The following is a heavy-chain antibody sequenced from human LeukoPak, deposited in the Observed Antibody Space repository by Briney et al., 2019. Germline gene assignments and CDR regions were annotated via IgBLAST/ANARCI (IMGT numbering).Heavy chain of an antibody. J-gene: IGHJ4*02. Sequence: PGGSLRLSCAASGFSFSTYWMRWARQTPGKRLEWVANIKGDGSEINYVDSVKGRFTISRDNAKNSLSLQMNSLTADDTGVYYCAREGLPYSGDHWGQGTLVTVSS. D-gene: IGHD4-11*01. CDR2: IKGDGSEI. CDR1: GFSFSTYW. CDR3: AREGLPYSGDH. V-gene: IGHV3-7*01.